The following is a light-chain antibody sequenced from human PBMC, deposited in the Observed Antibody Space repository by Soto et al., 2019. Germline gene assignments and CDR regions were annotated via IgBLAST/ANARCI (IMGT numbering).Light chain of an antibody. CDR2: DVS. Sequence: QSVLTQPASVSGSPGQSITISCTGTSSDVGGYNYVSWYQQHPGKAPKLMIYDVSNRPSGVSNRFSGSKSGNTASLTISGLQAEDEADYYCISYTSSSTYAVFGGGTQLTVL. J-gene: IGLJ7*01. CDR1: SSDVGGYNY. V-gene: IGLV2-14*01. CDR3: ISYTSSSTYAV.